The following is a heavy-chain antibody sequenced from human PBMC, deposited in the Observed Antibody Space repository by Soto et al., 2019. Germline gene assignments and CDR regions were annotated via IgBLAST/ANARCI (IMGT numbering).Heavy chain of an antibody. J-gene: IGHJ4*02. D-gene: IGHD1-26*01. Sequence: EVQLVETGGGLIRAGGSLRLSCAASGFTVSNNFMIWVRQAPGKGLEWVSLIYSDGSTHYADSVRGRFTISRDNSKNTLYLQMNSLRAEDTAVYYCARDGNGQSGSPHWGQGTLVTVSS. CDR2: IYSDGST. CDR1: GFTVSNNF. CDR3: ARDGNGQSGSPH. V-gene: IGHV3-53*02.